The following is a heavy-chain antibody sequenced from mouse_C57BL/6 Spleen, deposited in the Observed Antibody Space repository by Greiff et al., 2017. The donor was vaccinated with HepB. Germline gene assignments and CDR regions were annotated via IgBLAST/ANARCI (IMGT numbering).Heavy chain of an antibody. D-gene: IGHD1-1*02. CDR2: IYPGDGDT. Sequence: VQLQQSGPELVKPGASVKISCKASGYAFSSSWMNWVKQRPGKGLEWIGRIYPGDGDTNYNGKFKGKATMTADKSSSTAYMQLISLTSEASAVYFYAGGILYAMDYLGQGTSVTVSS. CDR1: GYAFSSSW. J-gene: IGHJ4*01. CDR3: AGGILYAMDY. V-gene: IGHV1-82*01.